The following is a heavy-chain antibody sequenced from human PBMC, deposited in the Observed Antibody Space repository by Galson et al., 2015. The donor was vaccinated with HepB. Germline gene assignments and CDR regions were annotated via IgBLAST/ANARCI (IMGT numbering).Heavy chain of an antibody. D-gene: IGHD3-22*01. CDR1: GFTFSSYA. V-gene: IGHV3-30-3*01. CDR3: GRDARAPEGVGFISMTLDY. Sequence: SLRLSCAASGFTFSSYAMHWVRQAPGKGLEWVAVVSYDGSSKYYADSVEGRFTTSRDNSKNTLYLQMNSLRAEDTAVYYCGRDARAPEGVGFISMTLDYWGQGTLVTVSS. J-gene: IGHJ4*02. CDR2: VSYDGSSK.